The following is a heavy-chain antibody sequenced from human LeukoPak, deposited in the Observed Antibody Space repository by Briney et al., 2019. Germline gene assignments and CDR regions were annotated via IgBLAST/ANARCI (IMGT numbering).Heavy chain of an antibody. J-gene: IGHJ4*02. V-gene: IGHV1-69*05. Sequence: GSSVKVSCKASGGTFSSYAISWVRQAPGQGLEWRGGSIPIFGTANYAQKFQGRVTITTDESTSTAYMALSSLRSEDTAVYSCARDSPIHYYDSSGYYSLDYWGQGTLVTVSS. D-gene: IGHD3-22*01. CDR2: SIPIFGTA. CDR1: GGTFSSYA. CDR3: ARDSPIHYYDSSGYYSLDY.